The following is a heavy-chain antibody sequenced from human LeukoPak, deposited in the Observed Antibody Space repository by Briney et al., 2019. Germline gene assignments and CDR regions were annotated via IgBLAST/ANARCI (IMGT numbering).Heavy chain of an antibody. J-gene: IGHJ4*02. V-gene: IGHV3-7*01. CDR1: GFTFSTHW. CDR3: ASGFLDDFWSGHF. Sequence: GGSLRLSCAASGFTFSTHWMSWVRQAPGKGLEWVANIKEDGRQKYYVVSVKGRFTISRDNAKKSLYLQMNSLRAEDTAVYYCASGFLDDFWSGHFWGQGALVTVSS. CDR2: IKEDGRQK. D-gene: IGHD3-3*01.